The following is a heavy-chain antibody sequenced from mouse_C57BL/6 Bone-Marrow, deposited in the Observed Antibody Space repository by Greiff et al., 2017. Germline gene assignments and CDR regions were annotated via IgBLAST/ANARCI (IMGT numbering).Heavy chain of an antibody. D-gene: IGHD2-5*01. V-gene: IGHV1-82*01. J-gene: IGHJ3*01. CDR2: IYPGDGDT. CDR3: ASYSNYEGWFAY. CDR1: GYAFSSSW. Sequence: VQLQQSGPELVKPGASVQISCKASGYAFSSSWMNWVKQRPGTGLEWIGRIYPGDGDTNYNAKFTGKATLTADKSSSSACMQLSSLTSEDSAVYFCASYSNYEGWFAYWGQGTLVTVSA.